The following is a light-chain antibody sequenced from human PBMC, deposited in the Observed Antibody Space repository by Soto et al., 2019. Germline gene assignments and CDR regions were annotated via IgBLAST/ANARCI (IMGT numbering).Light chain of an antibody. CDR2: GAS. V-gene: IGKV1-39*01. CDR1: QGISTY. J-gene: IGKJ2*01. Sequence: DIQVTQSPVSLSVSVGDRVTITCRTSQGISTYLNWYQQKAGDAPRLLISGASDLENGVPSRFSGSGSGADFTLTINSLRPEDFATYYCQQAYIKPYTFGQGTKLEI. CDR3: QQAYIKPYT.